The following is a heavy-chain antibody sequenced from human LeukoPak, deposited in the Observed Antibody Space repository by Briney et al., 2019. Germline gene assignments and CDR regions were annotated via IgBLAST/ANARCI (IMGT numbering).Heavy chain of an antibody. J-gene: IGHJ4*02. CDR2: ISGSGGST. V-gene: IGHV3-23*01. CDR3: ASTPDIVVVPSY. CDR1: GFAFSSYA. D-gene: IGHD2-2*01. Sequence: PGGSLRLSCAASGFAFSSYAMSWVRQAPGKGLEWVSAISGSGGSTYYVDSVKGRFTISRDNSKNTLYLQMNSLRAEDTAVYYCASTPDIVVVPSYWGQGTLVTVSS.